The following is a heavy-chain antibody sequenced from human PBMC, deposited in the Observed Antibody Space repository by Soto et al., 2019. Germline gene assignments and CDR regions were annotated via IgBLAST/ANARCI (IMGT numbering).Heavy chain of an antibody. D-gene: IGHD2-15*01. CDR2: VFPGGPT. CDR1: GGSFSGYF. V-gene: IGHV4-59*10. Sequence: PSETLSLTCAVYGGSFSGYFWTWLRQPAGKGLEWIGHVFPGGPTSHNSSLKSRVSMSVDTSKNQFSLKLSSVTAADTAVYYCARGPVVVVAASNWFDPWGQGTLVTVSS. J-gene: IGHJ5*02. CDR3: ARGPVVVVAASNWFDP.